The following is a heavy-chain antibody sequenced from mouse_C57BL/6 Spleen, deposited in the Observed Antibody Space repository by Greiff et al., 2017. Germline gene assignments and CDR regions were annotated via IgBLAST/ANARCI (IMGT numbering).Heavy chain of an antibody. V-gene: IGHV1-85*01. CDR3: ARGGIRSYWYFDV. Sequence: QVQLQQSGPELVKPGASVKLSCKASGYTFTSYDINWVKPRPGQGLEWIGWIYPRDGSTKYNEKFKGKATLTVDTSSSTAYMELHSLTSEDSAVYFCARGGIRSYWYFDVWGTGTTVTGFS. CDR1: GYTFTSYD. D-gene: IGHD2-12*01. J-gene: IGHJ1*03. CDR2: IYPRDGST.